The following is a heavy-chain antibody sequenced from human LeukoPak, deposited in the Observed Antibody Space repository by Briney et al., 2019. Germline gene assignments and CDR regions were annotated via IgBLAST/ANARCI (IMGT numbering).Heavy chain of an antibody. Sequence: GGSLRLSCAASGFTFSTHWMYWVSQAPGKEFVWVSRISGDGSLTSYADSVRGRFTISRDNAKETLYLQMTSLRVEDTAVYSCASLLTPYHGSGGGGMDVWGQGTTVTVSS. J-gene: IGHJ6*02. CDR2: ISGDGSLT. CDR1: GFTFSTHW. D-gene: IGHD3-10*01. CDR3: ASLLTPYHGSGGGGMDV. V-gene: IGHV3-74*01.